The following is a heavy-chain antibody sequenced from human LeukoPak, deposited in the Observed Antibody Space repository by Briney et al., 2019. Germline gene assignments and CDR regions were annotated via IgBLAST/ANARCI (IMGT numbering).Heavy chain of an antibody. CDR3: ARDRVGGVLSYYYYMDV. D-gene: IGHD3-10*01. J-gene: IGHJ6*03. CDR1: GGTFSSYA. Sequence: GASVKVPCKASGGTFSSYAISWVRQAPGQGLEWMGGIIPIFGTANYAQKFQGRVTITADKSTSTAYMELSSLRSEDTAVYYCARDRVGGVLSYYYYMDVWGKGTTVTVSS. V-gene: IGHV1-69*06. CDR2: IIPIFGTA.